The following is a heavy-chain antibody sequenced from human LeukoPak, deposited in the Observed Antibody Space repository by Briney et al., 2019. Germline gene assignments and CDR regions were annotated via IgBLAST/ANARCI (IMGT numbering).Heavy chain of an antibody. V-gene: IGHV1-2*02. CDR3: ARGDIYGDYVW. J-gene: IGHJ4*02. Sequence: ASVKVSCKASGYTFTDHYMHWVRQAPGKGLEWMGWINPYSGGTKNAQKFQGRVTMTRDASTSTAYMDLSRLTFDDTAFYYCARGDIYGDYVWWGQGTLVTVSS. CDR2: INPYSGGT. CDR1: GYTFTDHY. D-gene: IGHD4-17*01.